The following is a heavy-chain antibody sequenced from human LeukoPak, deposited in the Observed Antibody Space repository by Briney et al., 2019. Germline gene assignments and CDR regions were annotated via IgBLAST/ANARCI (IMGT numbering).Heavy chain of an antibody. D-gene: IGHD2-2*02. CDR2: IRYDGSNK. J-gene: IGHJ6*03. Sequence: GGSLRLSCAASGFTFTNYGMHWVRQAPGKGLEWVAFIRYDGSNKYYADSVKSRFTISRDNSKNTLYLQMNSLRAEDTAVYYCAKDGSGGVYCSSTSCYRYYYMDVWGKGTTVTVSS. V-gene: IGHV3-30*02. CDR1: GFTFTNYG. CDR3: AKDGSGGVYCSSTSCYRYYYMDV.